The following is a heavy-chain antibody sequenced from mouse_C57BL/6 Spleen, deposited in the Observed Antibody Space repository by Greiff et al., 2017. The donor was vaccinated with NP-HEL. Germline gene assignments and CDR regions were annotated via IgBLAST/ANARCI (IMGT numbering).Heavy chain of an antibody. CDR1: GYTFTSYW. D-gene: IGHD2-10*01. Sequence: QVQLQQPGAELVRPGSSVKLSCKASGYTFTSYWMHWVKQRPIQGLEWIGNIDPSDSETHYNQKFKDKATLTVAKSSRTAYMQLSSLTSEDSAVYYCARVPYYGNPYYFDYWGQGTTLTVSS. CDR3: ARVPYYGNPYYFDY. V-gene: IGHV1-52*01. CDR2: IDPSDSET. J-gene: IGHJ2*01.